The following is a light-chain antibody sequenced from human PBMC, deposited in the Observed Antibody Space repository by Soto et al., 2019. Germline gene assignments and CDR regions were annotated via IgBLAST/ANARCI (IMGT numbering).Light chain of an antibody. CDR1: QSVTTY. V-gene: IGKV3-11*01. CDR2: DAS. CDR3: LQRSHWPPLLS. Sequence: EIVLTQSPATLSLSPGERATLSCRASQSVTTYLAWYQQKPGQAPRLLIYDASSRATGIPARFSGSGSGTDFTLTISSLEPEDFAFYYCLQRSHWPPLLSFGGGTKVEIK. J-gene: IGKJ4*01.